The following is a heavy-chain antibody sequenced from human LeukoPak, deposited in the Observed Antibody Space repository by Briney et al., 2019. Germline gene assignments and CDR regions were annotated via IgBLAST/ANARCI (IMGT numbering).Heavy chain of an antibody. CDR2: INHSGST. D-gene: IGHD4-17*01. Sequence: SETLSLTCAVYGGSFSGYYWSWIRQPPGKGLEWIGEINHSGSTNYNPSLKSRVTISVDTSKNQFSLKLSSVTAPDTAVYYCARMTTVTSGLFDPWGQGTLVTVSS. CDR1: GGSFSGYY. J-gene: IGHJ5*02. CDR3: ARMTTVTSGLFDP. V-gene: IGHV4-34*01.